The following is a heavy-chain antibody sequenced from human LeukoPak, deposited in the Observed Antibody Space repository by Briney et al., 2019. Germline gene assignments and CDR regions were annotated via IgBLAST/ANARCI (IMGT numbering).Heavy chain of an antibody. CDR2: IIPIFGTA. CDR3: ARGGMITFGGVIANRDAFDI. Sequence: SVKVSCKASGYTFINYGFSWVRQAPGQGLEWMGGIIPIFGTANYAQKFQGRVTITADESTSTAYMELSSLRSEDTAVYYCARGGMITFGGVIANRDAFDIWGQGTMVTVSS. V-gene: IGHV1-69*13. CDR1: GYTFINYG. D-gene: IGHD3-16*02. J-gene: IGHJ3*02.